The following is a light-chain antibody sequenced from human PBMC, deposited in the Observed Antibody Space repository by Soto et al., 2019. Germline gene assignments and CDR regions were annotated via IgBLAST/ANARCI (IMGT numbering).Light chain of an antibody. Sequence: EIVLTQSPGTLSLSPGERATLSCMASQSVSSSYLAWYQQKPGQAPRLRIYGASSRATGIPDRFSGSGSGTDFTLTISRLEPEDFAVYYCQQYGSSTYTFGQGTKLEIK. CDR2: GAS. CDR3: QQYGSSTYT. J-gene: IGKJ2*01. V-gene: IGKV3-20*01. CDR1: QSVSSSY.